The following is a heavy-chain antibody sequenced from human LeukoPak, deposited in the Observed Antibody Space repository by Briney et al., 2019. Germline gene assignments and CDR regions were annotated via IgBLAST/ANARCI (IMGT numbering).Heavy chain of an antibody. D-gene: IGHD3-22*01. CDR2: ISHSGST. Sequence: SETLSLTCAVYGGSFSGYYWSWIRQPPGKGLEWIGEISHSGSTNYNPSLKSRVTISVDTSKNQFSLKLSSVTAADTAVYYCASDSYDSSGYYDYWGQGTLVTVSS. J-gene: IGHJ4*02. V-gene: IGHV4-34*01. CDR3: ASDSYDSSGYYDY. CDR1: GGSFSGYY.